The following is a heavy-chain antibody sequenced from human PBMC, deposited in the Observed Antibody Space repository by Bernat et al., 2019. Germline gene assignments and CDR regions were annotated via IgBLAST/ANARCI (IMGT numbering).Heavy chain of an antibody. Sequence: QVQLQQRGAGLLKPSETLSLTCAVYGGAFRGYYWSGIRQPPGKGLEWIGEINHSGSTNYNPDLKSRDSIAVDPSKTQLSLTLSSVTAADSAVYYCARGHFHIVVVRAAEDTRYYYYYYMDVWGKGTTVTVSS. CDR2: INHSGST. CDR1: GGAFRGYY. D-gene: IGHD2-2*01. J-gene: IGHJ6*03. V-gene: IGHV4-34*01. CDR3: ARGHFHIVVVRAAEDTRYYYYYYMDV.